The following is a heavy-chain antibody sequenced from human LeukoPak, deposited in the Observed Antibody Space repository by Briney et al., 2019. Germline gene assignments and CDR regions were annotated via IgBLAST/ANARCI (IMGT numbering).Heavy chain of an antibody. Sequence: SETLSLTCAVYGGSFSGHSWSWIRQPPGKGLECIGSIYHSGSTYYNPSLKSRVTISVDTSKNQFSLNLSSVTAADTAMYYCARAVGTSRNFFDYWGQGTLVTVSS. J-gene: IGHJ4*02. V-gene: IGHV4-34*01. CDR2: IYHSGST. D-gene: IGHD4-23*01. CDR3: ARAVGTSRNFFDY. CDR1: GGSFSGHS.